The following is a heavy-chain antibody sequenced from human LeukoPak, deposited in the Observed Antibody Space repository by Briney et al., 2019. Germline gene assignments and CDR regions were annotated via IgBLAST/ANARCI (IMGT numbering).Heavy chain of an antibody. V-gene: IGHV1-2*02. Sequence: ASVKVSCKASGCTFTDYYLHWVRQAPGQGFEWMGWINPVSGGTNYVQKFQGRVTMTRDTSISTAYMELSRLRSDDTAVYYCARANFLSCSSTSCLFDYWGQGTLVTVSS. CDR2: INPVSGGT. CDR3: ARANFLSCSSTSCLFDY. J-gene: IGHJ4*02. CDR1: GCTFTDYY. D-gene: IGHD2-2*01.